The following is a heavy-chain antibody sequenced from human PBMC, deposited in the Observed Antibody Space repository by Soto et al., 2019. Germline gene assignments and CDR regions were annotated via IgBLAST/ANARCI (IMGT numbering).Heavy chain of an antibody. CDR1: GFTFSSYT. J-gene: IGHJ4*02. Sequence: EVQLLESGGGLLQPGGSLRLSCAASGFTFSSYTVSWVRQAPGKGLEWVSSITGSGGGTYYADSVKGRFTISRDNSKKTLYLQMNPLRAEDTAVYYCAKDGGRGSIAARNLFDFDSWGQGTLVTVSS. D-gene: IGHD6-6*01. CDR2: ITGSGGGT. V-gene: IGHV3-23*01. CDR3: AKDGGRGSIAARNLFDFDS.